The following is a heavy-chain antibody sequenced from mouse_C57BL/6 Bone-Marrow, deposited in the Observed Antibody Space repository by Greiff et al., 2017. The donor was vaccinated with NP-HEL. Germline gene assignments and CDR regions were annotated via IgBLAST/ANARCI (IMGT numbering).Heavy chain of an antibody. J-gene: IGHJ4*01. V-gene: IGHV1-5*01. D-gene: IGHD1-1*01. Sequence: DVQLQESGTVLARPGASVKMSCKTSGYTFTSYWMHWVKQRPGQGLEWIGAIYPGNSDTSYNQKFKGKAKLTAVTSASTAYMELSSLTNEDSAVYYCTYYYGSSPDWAMDYWGQGTSVTVSS. CDR2: IYPGNSDT. CDR1: GYTFTSYW. CDR3: TYYYGSSPDWAMDY.